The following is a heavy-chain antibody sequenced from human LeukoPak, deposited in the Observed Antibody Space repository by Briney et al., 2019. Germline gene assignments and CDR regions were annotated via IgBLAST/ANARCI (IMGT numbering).Heavy chain of an antibody. Sequence: GGSLRLSCAASGFTFSSYSMNWVRQAPGKGLEWVSYISSSSSTIYYADSVEGRFTISRDNAKNSLYLQMNSLRAEDTAVYYCARDGLPDWSSTDFDYWGQGTLVTVSS. D-gene: IGHD3-9*01. CDR2: ISSSSSTI. J-gene: IGHJ4*02. CDR3: ARDGLPDWSSTDFDY. V-gene: IGHV3-48*01. CDR1: GFTFSSYS.